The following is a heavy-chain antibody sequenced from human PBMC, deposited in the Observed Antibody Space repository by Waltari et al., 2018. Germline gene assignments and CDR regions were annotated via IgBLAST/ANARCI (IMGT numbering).Heavy chain of an antibody. CDR1: GFTFSSYA. CDR2: ISGSGGST. D-gene: IGHD6-13*01. CDR3: AKDPIIAAAGQYNWFDP. J-gene: IGHJ5*02. V-gene: IGHV3-23*01. Sequence: EVQLLESGGGLVQPGGSLRLSCAASGFTFSSYAMSWVRQAPGKGLEWVSAISGSGGSTYYADSVKGRFTISRDNSKNTLYLQMNSLRAEDTAVYYCAKDPIIAAAGQYNWFDPWGQGTLVTVSS.